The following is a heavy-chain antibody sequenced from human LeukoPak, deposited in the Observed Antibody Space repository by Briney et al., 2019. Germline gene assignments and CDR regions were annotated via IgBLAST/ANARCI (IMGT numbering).Heavy chain of an antibody. D-gene: IGHD2-2*01. Sequence: SQTLSLTCTVSGGSISSGSYYWSWIQQPAGKGLEWIGRIYTSGSTNYNPSLKSRDTISVATSKNQFSLKRSSVPAADTAVYYCKRDGSSSFLWGQGTLVTVSS. CDR3: KRDGSSSFL. V-gene: IGHV4-61*02. CDR1: GGSISSGSYY. J-gene: IGHJ4*02. CDR2: IYTSGST.